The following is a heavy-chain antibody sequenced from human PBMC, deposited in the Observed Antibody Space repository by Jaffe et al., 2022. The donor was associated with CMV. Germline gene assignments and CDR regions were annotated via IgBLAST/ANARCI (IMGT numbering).Heavy chain of an antibody. CDR2: IHYNGST. Sequence: QVQLQESGPGLVKPSETLSLTCIVAGGSVSSGSYYWSWIRQPPGKGLEWIGYIHYNGSTNYNSSLKSRATISVDTSKNQFSLKLISVTAADTAVYYCATVSFRRGGYTQNYFDNWGQGTLVTVSS. V-gene: IGHV4-61*01. CDR1: GGSVSSGSYY. J-gene: IGHJ4*02. CDR3: ATVSFRRGGYTQNYFDN. D-gene: IGHD5-12*01.